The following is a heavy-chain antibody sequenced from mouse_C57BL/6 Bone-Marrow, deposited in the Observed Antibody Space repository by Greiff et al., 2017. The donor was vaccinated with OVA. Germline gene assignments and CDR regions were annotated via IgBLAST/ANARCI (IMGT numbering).Heavy chain of an antibody. CDR1: GYTFTSYW. CDR2: IDPSDSYT. Sequence: VQLQQSGAELVRPGTSVKLSCKASGYTFTSYWMHWVKQRPGQGLEWIGVIDPSDSYTNYNQKFKGKATLTVDTSSSTAYMQLSSLTSEDSAVYYCASAYDYDGAWFAYWGQGTLVTVSA. CDR3: ASAYDYDGAWFAY. J-gene: IGHJ3*01. D-gene: IGHD2-4*01. V-gene: IGHV1-59*01.